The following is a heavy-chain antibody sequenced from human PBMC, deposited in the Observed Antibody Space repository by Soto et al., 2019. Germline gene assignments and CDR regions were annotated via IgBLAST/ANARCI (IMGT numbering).Heavy chain of an antibody. V-gene: IGHV1-69*13. Sequence: SVKVSCKASGGTFSSYAISWVRQAPGQGLEWMGGIIPIFGTANYAQKFQGRVTITADESTSTAYMELSSLRSEDTAVYYCARGSYCSSTSCYGVTDYWGQGTLVTVSS. CDR3: ARGSYCSSTSCYGVTDY. D-gene: IGHD2-2*01. J-gene: IGHJ4*02. CDR1: GGTFSSYA. CDR2: IIPIFGTA.